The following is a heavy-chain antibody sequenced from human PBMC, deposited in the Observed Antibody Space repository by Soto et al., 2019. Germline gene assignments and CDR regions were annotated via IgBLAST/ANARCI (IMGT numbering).Heavy chain of an antibody. CDR2: IHHSGAT. D-gene: IGHD3-22*01. J-gene: IGHJ3*02. CDR1: GDSITGDNW. V-gene: IGHV4-4*02. CDR3: ARTYDDSGPNSGGYGFDI. Sequence: SETLSLTCAVSGDSITGDNWWSWVRQPPGKGLEWIGEIHHSGATNYDPSLKSRVTISVDKSKNQFSLKLNSVTAADTAVYYCARTYDDSGPNSGGYGFDIWGQGTMVTVSS.